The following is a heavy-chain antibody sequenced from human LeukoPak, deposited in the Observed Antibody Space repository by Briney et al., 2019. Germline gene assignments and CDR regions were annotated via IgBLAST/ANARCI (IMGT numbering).Heavy chain of an antibody. CDR2: INPNSGGT. V-gene: IGHV1-2*02. CDR3: ASLIQNVYYGSEGAGYFDL. Sequence: ASVKVSCKASGYTFTGYYMHWVRQAPGQGLEWMGWINPNSGGTNYAQKFQGRVTMTRDTSISTAYMELSRLGSEDTAMYYCASLIQNVYYGSEGAGYFDLWGRGTLVTVSS. CDR1: GYTFTGYY. D-gene: IGHD3-10*01. J-gene: IGHJ2*01.